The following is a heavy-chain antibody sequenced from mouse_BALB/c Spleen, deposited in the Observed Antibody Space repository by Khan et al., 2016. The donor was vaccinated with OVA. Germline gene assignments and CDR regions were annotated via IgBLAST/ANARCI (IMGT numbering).Heavy chain of an antibody. J-gene: IGHJ3*01. D-gene: IGHD2-1*01. CDR2: IDPPNDDS. V-gene: IGHV14-3*02. CDR3: APRYGNPFAF. Sequence: EVQLQESGAELVKPGASVKLSCSASGFNIKDTYIHWMKQRPEQGLEWIGRIDPPNDDSKYGPKFQAQATLTADTSSNTAYLQLSSLTSEDTAVYCCAPRYGNPFAFWGQGTLVSVSA. CDR1: GFNIKDTY.